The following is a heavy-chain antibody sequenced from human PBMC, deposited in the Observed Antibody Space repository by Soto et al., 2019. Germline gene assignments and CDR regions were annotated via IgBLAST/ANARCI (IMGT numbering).Heavy chain of an antibody. V-gene: IGHV3-15*07. CDR2: IKSKTDGGTT. D-gene: IGHD3-22*01. CDR1: GFTFSNAW. Sequence: GGSLRLSCAASGFTFSNAWMNWVRQAPGKGLEWVGRIKSKTDGGTTDYAAPVKGRFTISRDDSKNTLYLQMNSLKTEDTAVYYCTTAHDDSSGYYYQYYGMDVWGQGTTVTVSS. CDR3: TTAHDDSSGYYYQYYGMDV. J-gene: IGHJ6*02.